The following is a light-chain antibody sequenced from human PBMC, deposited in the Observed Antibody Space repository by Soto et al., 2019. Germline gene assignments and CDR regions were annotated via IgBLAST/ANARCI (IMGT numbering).Light chain of an antibody. CDR1: SSDVGGSDY. J-gene: IGLJ1*01. Sequence: QSVLTQPRSVSGSPGQSVTISCTGTSSDVGGSDYVSWFQHYPGKGPKLLIYDVTRRPSGVPDRFSGSKSGNTASLTISGLQVEDEADYYCCSHAGSYTFRVSGTGTKVNVL. CDR2: DVT. V-gene: IGLV2-11*01. CDR3: CSHAGSYTFRV.